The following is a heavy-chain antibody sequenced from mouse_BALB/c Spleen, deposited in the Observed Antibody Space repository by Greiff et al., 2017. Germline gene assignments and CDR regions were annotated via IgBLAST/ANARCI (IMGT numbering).Heavy chain of an antibody. Sequence: QVQLQQSGAELMKPGASVKISCKATGYTFSSYWIEWVKQRPGHGLEWIGEILPGSGSTNYNEKFKGKATFTADTSSNTAYMQLSSLTSEDSAVYYCARSGGLRRNYYAMDYWGQGTSVTVSS. CDR3: ARSGGLRRNYYAMDY. D-gene: IGHD2-2*01. CDR2: ILPGSGST. CDR1: GYTFSSYW. J-gene: IGHJ4*01. V-gene: IGHV1-9*01.